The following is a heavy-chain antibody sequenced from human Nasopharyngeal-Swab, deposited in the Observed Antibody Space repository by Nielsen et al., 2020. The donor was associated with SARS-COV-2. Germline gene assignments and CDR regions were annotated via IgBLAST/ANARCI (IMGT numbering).Heavy chain of an antibody. CDR2: IWYDGSNK. D-gene: IGHD6-13*01. V-gene: IGHV3-33*08. Sequence: SLKISCAASGFTFSSYGMHWVRQAPGKGLEWVAVIWYDGSNKYYADSVKGRFTISRDNSKNTLYLQMNSLRAEDTAVYYCAREFRRYSSSWPFDYWGQGTLVTVSS. J-gene: IGHJ4*02. CDR3: AREFRRYSSSWPFDY. CDR1: GFTFSSYG.